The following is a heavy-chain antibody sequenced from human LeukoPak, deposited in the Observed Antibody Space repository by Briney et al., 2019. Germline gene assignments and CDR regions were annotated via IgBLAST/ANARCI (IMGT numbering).Heavy chain of an antibody. CDR2: INIDGSIT. J-gene: IGHJ3*01. CDR1: AFTFTRYW. V-gene: IGHV3-74*01. CDR3: ASGADF. Sequence: GGSLRLSCAASAFTFTRYWMHWVRQAPGKGLVWVSRINIDGSITTYADSVKGRFTISRDNAKNTLYLQMNSLRAEGTAVYYCASGADFWGQGTMVTVSS.